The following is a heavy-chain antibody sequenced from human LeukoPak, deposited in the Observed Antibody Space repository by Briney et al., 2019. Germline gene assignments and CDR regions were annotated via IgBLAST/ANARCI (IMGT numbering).Heavy chain of an antibody. V-gene: IGHV3-30*18. D-gene: IGHD2-15*01. CDR3: AKDQSIGYCSGGSCYSDY. CDR2: ISYDGSNK. Sequence: GGSLRLSCAASGFTFSSYGMHWVRQAPGKGLEWVAVISYDGSNKYYADSVKGRFTISRDNSKNTLYLQMNSLRAEDTAVYYCAKDQSIGYCSGGSCYSDYWGQGTLVTVSS. CDR1: GFTFSSYG. J-gene: IGHJ4*02.